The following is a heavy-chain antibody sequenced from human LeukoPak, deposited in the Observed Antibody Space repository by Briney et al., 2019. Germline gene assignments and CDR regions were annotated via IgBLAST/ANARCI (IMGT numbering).Heavy chain of an antibody. CDR3: ARDRRGGNPIVVVITEFYFDY. J-gene: IGHJ4*02. D-gene: IGHD3-22*01. Sequence: SETLSLTCTVSGGSISSSSYYWGWIRQPPGKGLEWIGSIYYSGSTYYNPSLKSRVTISVDTSKNQFSLKLSSVTAADTAVYYCARDRRGGNPIVVVITEFYFDYWGQATLVTVSS. V-gene: IGHV4-39*07. CDR2: IYYSGST. CDR1: GGSISSSSYY.